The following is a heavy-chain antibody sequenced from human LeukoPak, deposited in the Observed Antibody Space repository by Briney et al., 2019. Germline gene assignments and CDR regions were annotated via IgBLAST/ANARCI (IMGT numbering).Heavy chain of an antibody. Sequence: GGSLRLSCAASGFTFDDYAMHWVRQAPGKGLEWVSGISWNSGSIGYADSVKGRFTISRDNAKNSLYLRMNSLRAEDTALYYCAKDIGNDILTGLGMDVWGQGTTVTVSS. D-gene: IGHD3-9*01. CDR3: AKDIGNDILTGLGMDV. CDR1: GFTFDDYA. J-gene: IGHJ6*02. V-gene: IGHV3-9*01. CDR2: ISWNSGSI.